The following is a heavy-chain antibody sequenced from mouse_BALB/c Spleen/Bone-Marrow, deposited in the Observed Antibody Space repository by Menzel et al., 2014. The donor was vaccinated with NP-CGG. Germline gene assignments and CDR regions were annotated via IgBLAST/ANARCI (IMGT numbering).Heavy chain of an antibody. CDR1: GFNIKDAY. Sequence: EVQLQQSGAELVKPGASVKLSCTASGFNIKDAYMHWMKQRPEQGLVWIGRIAPGNGNTQYDPKSQGKATITADTSSNPACLHLIHLTSEDAAVYCFVRTLRELNYWVQRTLGTVSA. CDR2: IAPGNGNT. J-gene: IGHJ3*01. V-gene: IGHV14-3*02. D-gene: IGHD3-2*02. CDR3: VRTLRELNY.